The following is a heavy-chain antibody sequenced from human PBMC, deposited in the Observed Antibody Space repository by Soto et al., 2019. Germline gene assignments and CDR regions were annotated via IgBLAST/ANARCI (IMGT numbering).Heavy chain of an antibody. Sequence: AAVKVSCKASGYTFTSYDIYWVRQATGQGLEWMGWMNPNTGNSGYAQKFQGRVTMTSDTSISTAHMELSSLRSEDTAVYYCARRAETNGWNGFGADKYYFDFWGQGTMVTVYS. J-gene: IGHJ4*02. D-gene: IGHD1-1*01. V-gene: IGHV1-8*01. CDR2: MNPNTGNS. CDR3: ARRAETNGWNGFGADKYYFDF. CDR1: GYTFTSYD.